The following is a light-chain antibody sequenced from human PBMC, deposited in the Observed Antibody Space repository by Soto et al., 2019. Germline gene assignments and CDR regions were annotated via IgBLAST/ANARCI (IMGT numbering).Light chain of an antibody. J-gene: IGLJ1*01. CDR1: YANIGAGYE. V-gene: IGLV1-40*01. Sequence: QAVVTQPPSVSGAPGQRVTISCTGSYANIGAGYEVHWYQQIPGTAPKLLIFVNSNRPSGVPDRFSGSKSGTSASLAITGLQAEDEADYYCQSYDSSLSGYVFGTGTQLTVL. CDR3: QSYDSSLSGYV. CDR2: VNS.